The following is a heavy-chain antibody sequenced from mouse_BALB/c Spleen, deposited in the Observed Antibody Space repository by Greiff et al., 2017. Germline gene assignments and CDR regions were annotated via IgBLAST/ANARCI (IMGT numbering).Heavy chain of an antibody. D-gene: IGHD1-3*01. CDR2: INPSTGYT. CDR1: GYTFTSYW. CDR3: ARRTSSSSVDY. Sequence: VKLQESGAELAKPGASVKMSCKASGYTFTSYWMHWVKQRPGQGLEWIGYINPSTGYTEYNQKFKDKATLTADKSSSTAYMQLSSLTSEDSAVYYCARRTSSSSVDYWGQGTSVTVSS. J-gene: IGHJ4*01. V-gene: IGHV1-7*01.